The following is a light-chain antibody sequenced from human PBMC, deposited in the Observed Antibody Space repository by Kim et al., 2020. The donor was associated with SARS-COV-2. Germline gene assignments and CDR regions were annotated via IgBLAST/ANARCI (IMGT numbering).Light chain of an antibody. V-gene: IGLV2-14*03. CDR2: DAS. CDR1: SSDVGGYNY. CDR3: SSYTSSSTRD. Sequence: QSALTQPASVSGSPGQSITISCTGTSSDVGGYNYVSWYQQHPGQAPKLVIYDASNRPSGVSNRFSGSKSGNTASLTISGPQAGDEADYYCSSYTSSSTRDLGGGTQLTV. J-gene: IGLJ2*01.